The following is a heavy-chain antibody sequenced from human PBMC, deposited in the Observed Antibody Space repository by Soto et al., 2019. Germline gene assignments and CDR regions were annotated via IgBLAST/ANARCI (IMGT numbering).Heavy chain of an antibody. CDR2: IYFRGNT. CDR1: CDSISRIDYY. Sequence: SETLSLTCSVSCDSISRIDYYWTWIRQHPEKGLEWIGNIYFRGNTYYSPSLESLLTISVDTSNNQFDLKLTSVTAADTAVYSCAIEVGSYDSGGYLISGAFDIWGQGTMVPVS. CDR3: AIEVGSYDSGGYLISGAFDI. V-gene: IGHV4-31*01. D-gene: IGHD3-22*01. J-gene: IGHJ3*02.